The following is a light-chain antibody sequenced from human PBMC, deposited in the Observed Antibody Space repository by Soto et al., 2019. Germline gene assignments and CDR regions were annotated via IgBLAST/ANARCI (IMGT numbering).Light chain of an antibody. CDR1: QSNSNW. V-gene: IGKV1-5*03. CDR3: QQYDRFPYT. CDR2: KAS. Sequence: DIQMTQSPSTLSASVGDTVTITCRASQSNSNWLAWYQQKPGQAPKLLIHKASTLESGVPSRFSGSGSGTEFTLTISSLPPDDFATFYCQQYDRFPYTFGQGTKLEIK. J-gene: IGKJ2*01.